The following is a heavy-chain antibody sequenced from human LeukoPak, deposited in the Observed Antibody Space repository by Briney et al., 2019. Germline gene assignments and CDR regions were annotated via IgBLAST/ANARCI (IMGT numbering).Heavy chain of an antibody. V-gene: IGHV3-21*01. CDR3: AVGWDGVRSFAY. CDR1: GFTFSSYS. J-gene: IGHJ4*02. CDR2: IKSSSSYI. D-gene: IGHD3-3*01. Sequence: GGSLRLSCAASGFTFSSYSMNWVRQAPGKGLEGVSSIKSSSSYIYYADSVKGRFTISRDNAKNSLYLQMNSLRAEDTAVYYCAVGWDGVRSFAYWGQGTLVTVSS.